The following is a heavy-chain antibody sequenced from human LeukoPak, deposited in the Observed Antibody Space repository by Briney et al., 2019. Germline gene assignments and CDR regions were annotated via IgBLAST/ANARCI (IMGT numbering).Heavy chain of an antibody. CDR2: ISAYNGNT. J-gene: IGHJ4*02. Sequence: GASVKVSCKASGYTFTSYGISWVRQAPGQGLEWMGWISAYNGNTNYAQKLQGRVTMTTDTSTSTAYMELRSLRSEDTAVYYCARGGMITYDVALGYWGQGTLVTVSS. V-gene: IGHV1-18*01. CDR1: GYTFTSYG. CDR3: ARGGMITYDVALGY. D-gene: IGHD3-16*01.